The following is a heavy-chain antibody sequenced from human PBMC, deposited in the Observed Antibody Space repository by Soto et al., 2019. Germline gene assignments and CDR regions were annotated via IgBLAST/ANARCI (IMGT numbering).Heavy chain of an antibody. CDR1: GFTVSDS. Sequence: PGGSLRLSCSVAGFTVSDSMSWVRQAPGKGLECVSFIHSDGSTHYTDSVRGRFTISRDNSKNTLYLQMDRLRVDDTAAYFCARDASGPFDYWGQGTLVTVSS. CDR3: ARDASGPFDY. V-gene: IGHV3-53*01. J-gene: IGHJ4*02. CDR2: IHSDGST. D-gene: IGHD6-19*01.